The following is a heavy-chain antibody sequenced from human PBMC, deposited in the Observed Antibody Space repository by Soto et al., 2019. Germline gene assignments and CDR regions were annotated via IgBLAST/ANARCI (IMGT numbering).Heavy chain of an antibody. CDR1: GFTFSSYG. CDR3: ARDRLYYYGSGSYLTLDP. V-gene: IGHV3-33*01. D-gene: IGHD3-10*01. Sequence: QVQLVESGGGVVQPGRSLRLSCAASGFTFSSYGMHWVRQAPGKGLEWVAVIWYDGSNKYYADSVKGRFTISRDNSKNTLYLQMNSLRAEDTAVYYCARDRLYYYGSGSYLTLDPWGQGTLVTVSS. J-gene: IGHJ5*02. CDR2: IWYDGSNK.